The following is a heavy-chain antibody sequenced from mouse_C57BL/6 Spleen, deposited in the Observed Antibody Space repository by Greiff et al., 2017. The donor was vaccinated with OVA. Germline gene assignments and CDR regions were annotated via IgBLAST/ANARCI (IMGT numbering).Heavy chain of an antibody. CDR2: ISYDGSN. CDR1: GYSITSGYY. D-gene: IGHD2-3*01. V-gene: IGHV3-6*01. Sequence: EVKLMESGPGLVKPSQSLSLTCSVTGYSITSGYYWNWLRQFPGNKLEWMGYISYDGSNNYNPSLKNRISITRDTSKNQFFLKLNSVTTEDTATYYCAQLKIYDGYYGGMDYWGQGTSVTVSS. CDR3: AQLKIYDGYYGGMDY. J-gene: IGHJ4*01.